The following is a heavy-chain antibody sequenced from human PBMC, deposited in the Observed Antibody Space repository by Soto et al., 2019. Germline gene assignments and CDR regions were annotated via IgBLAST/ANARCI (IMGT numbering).Heavy chain of an antibody. CDR2: INLNSGHT. D-gene: IGHD3-3*01. CDR3: ARGRAIYGEWDYYDY. V-gene: IGHV1-8*01. Sequence: ASVKVSCKASGYPFTTYDISWVRQAAGQGLEWMGWINLNSGHTDYAQRFQGRVTMTRNTSLSTAYMELTSLSSEDTALYYCARGRAIYGEWDYYDYWGQGALVTVSS. CDR1: GYPFTTYD. J-gene: IGHJ4*02.